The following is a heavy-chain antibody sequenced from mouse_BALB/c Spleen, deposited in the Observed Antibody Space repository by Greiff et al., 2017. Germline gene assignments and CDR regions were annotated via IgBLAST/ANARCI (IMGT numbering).Heavy chain of an antibody. D-gene: IGHD2-1*01. CDR2: ISSGGSYT. CDR3: GRDRYGNYGYAMDY. Sequence: EVKLVESGGGLVKPGGSLKLSCAASGFTFSSYAMSWVRQSPEKRLEWVAEISSGGSYTYYPDTVTGRFTISRDNAKNTLYLEMSSLRSEDTAMYYCGRDRYGNYGYAMDYWGQGTSVTVSS. J-gene: IGHJ4*01. V-gene: IGHV5-9-4*01. CDR1: GFTFSSYA.